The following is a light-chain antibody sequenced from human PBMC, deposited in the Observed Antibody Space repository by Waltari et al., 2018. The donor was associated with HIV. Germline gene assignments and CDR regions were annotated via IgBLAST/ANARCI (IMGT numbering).Light chain of an antibody. Sequence: QSVLTQPPPVSAAPGQKVPISCSGASSNIGNNYVAWNQQVPGTAPKLLIYDNNKRPSGIPDRVSGSKSGTSATLDIAGLQTGDEADYYCGTWDSALSGHYVFGTGTKVTVL. CDR2: DNN. CDR1: SSNIGNNY. V-gene: IGLV1-51*01. J-gene: IGLJ1*01. CDR3: GTWDSALSGHYV.